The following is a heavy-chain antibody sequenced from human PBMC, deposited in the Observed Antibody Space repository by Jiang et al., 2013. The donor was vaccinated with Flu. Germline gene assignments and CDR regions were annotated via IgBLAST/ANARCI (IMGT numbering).Heavy chain of an antibody. CDR2: TYYRSKWYN. J-gene: IGHJ5*02. Sequence: SQTLSLTRAISGDSVSSNSAAWNWIRQSPSRGLEWLGRTYYRSKWYNDYAVSVKSRITINPDTSKNQFSLQLNSVTPEDTAVYYCARVGVREVGATTWSYNWFDPWGQGTLVTVSS. CDR1: GDSVSSNSAA. V-gene: IGHV6-1*01. D-gene: IGHD1-26*01. CDR3: ARVGVREVGATTWSYNWFDP.